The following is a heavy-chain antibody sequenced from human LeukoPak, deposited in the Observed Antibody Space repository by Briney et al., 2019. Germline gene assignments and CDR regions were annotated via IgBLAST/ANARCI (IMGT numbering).Heavy chain of an antibody. V-gene: IGHV4-38-2*01. CDR3: ARIGVGSSPYYYYYMDV. CDR2: IYHSGRA. D-gene: IGHD1-26*01. Sequence: PSETLSLTCVVSGYSISSGYYWGWIRQPPGKGLEWIGSIYHSGRAYYNPSLKSRVTISVDTSKNQFSLKLSSVTAADTAVYYCARIGVGSSPYYYYYMDVWGKGTTVTVSS. J-gene: IGHJ6*03. CDR1: GYSISSGYY.